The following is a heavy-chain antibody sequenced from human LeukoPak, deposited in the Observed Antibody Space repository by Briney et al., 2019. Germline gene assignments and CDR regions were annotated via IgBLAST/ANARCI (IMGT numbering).Heavy chain of an antibody. J-gene: IGHJ6*03. CDR3: ARGGYDFWSGYRGRYYMDV. Sequence: SQTLSLTCTVSGGSISSGSYYWSWIRQPAGKGLGWIGRIYTSGSTNYNPSLKSRVTISVDTSKNQFSLKLSSVTAADTAVYYCARGGYDFWSGYRGRYYMDVWGKGTTVTVSS. V-gene: IGHV4-61*02. CDR1: GGSISSGSYY. CDR2: IYTSGST. D-gene: IGHD3-3*01.